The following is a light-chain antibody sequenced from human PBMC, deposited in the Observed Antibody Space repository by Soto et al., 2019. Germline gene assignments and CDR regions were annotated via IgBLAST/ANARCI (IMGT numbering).Light chain of an antibody. V-gene: IGLV1-51*01. CDR1: SSNIGNNY. Sequence: QSVLTQPPSVSAAPGQKVTISCSGSSSNIGNNYVSWYQQLPGTAPKLLIYDNNKRPSGIPDRFSGSKSGTSATLGITGLQTGDEADYYCGTWDSSLSAWVFGGGTKNTVL. CDR3: GTWDSSLSAWV. CDR2: DNN. J-gene: IGLJ3*02.